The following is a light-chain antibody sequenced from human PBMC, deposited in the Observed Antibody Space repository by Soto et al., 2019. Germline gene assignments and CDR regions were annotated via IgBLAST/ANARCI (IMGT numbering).Light chain of an antibody. CDR2: DAS. Sequence: DIQMTQSPSSLSASVGDRVTITCRASQSISTSLCWFQQKPGRAPKLLISDASTLQSGVPSRFSGSGFGTDFTLTISSLQPEDFAAYYCLQTYTVAWTFGQGTNLDIK. CDR3: LQTYTVAWT. CDR1: QSISTS. J-gene: IGKJ2*01. V-gene: IGKV1-39*01.